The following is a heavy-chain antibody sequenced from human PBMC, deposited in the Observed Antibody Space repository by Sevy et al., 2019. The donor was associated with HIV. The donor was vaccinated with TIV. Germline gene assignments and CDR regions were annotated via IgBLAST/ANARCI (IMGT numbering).Heavy chain of an antibody. J-gene: IGHJ3*02. V-gene: IGHV3-30*02. D-gene: IGHD3-3*01. CDR1: GFAFSTYG. CDR2: IRSDGSKR. Sequence: GGSLRLSCAASGFAFSTYGMHWVRQTPGKGLEWVAFIRSDGSKRYYAGSVKGRFTISRDNSKTTLYLQINSLRTEDTAVYHCAKEFRRPLYDFWSDNPVDLFDIWGQGTKVTVSS. CDR3: AKEFRRPLYDFWSDNPVDLFDI.